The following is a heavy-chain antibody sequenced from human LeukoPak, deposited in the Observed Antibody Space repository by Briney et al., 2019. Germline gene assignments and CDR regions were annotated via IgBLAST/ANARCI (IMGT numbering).Heavy chain of an antibody. Sequence: TSETLSLTCAVYGGSFSGYYWSWIRQPPGKGLEWIGEINHSGSTNYNPSLKSRVTTSVDTSKNQFSLKLSSVTAADTAVYYCARHRYSSGHDYWGQGTLVTVSS. CDR2: INHSGST. CDR1: GGSFSGYY. V-gene: IGHV4-34*01. CDR3: ARHRYSSGHDY. J-gene: IGHJ4*02. D-gene: IGHD6-19*01.